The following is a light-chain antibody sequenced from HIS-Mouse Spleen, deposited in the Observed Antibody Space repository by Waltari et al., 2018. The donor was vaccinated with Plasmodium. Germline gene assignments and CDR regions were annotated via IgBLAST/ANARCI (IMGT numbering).Light chain of an antibody. Sequence: DIQMTQSPSSLSASVGDRVQLTYQASQAISNYLNEYQQKPGKAPKLLIYDASNLETGVSSRFSGSGSGTDFNFTISSLQPEAIATYYCQQYDNLPPLFTFGPGTKVDIK. CDR3: QQYDNLPPLFT. V-gene: IGKV1-33*01. J-gene: IGKJ3*01. CDR2: DAS. CDR1: QAISNY.